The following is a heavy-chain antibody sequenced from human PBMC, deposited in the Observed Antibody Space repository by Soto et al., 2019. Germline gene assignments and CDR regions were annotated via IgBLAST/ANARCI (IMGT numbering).Heavy chain of an antibody. CDR3: ARDLFWYSGSPTWY. D-gene: IGHD1-26*01. Sequence: EVQLVESGGGLVQPGGSLRLSCAASGFTFSSYWMSWVRQAPGKGLEWVANIKQDGGEKNYVDSVKGRFTISRDNAKNPRYLQMNSLRAEETAVYYCARDLFWYSGSPTWYWGQGTLVTVSS. CDR1: GFTFSSYW. V-gene: IGHV3-7*01. CDR2: IKQDGGEK. J-gene: IGHJ4*02.